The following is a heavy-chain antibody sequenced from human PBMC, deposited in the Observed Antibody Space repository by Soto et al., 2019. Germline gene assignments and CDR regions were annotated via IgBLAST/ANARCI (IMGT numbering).Heavy chain of an antibody. Sequence: SETLSLTCTVAGASVSSGGFSWSWIRQPPGKGLEWIGHIYHSGSTIYNPSLKSRVTISIDTSKSQFSLNLNSMTAADTAVYYCAGYNWNYYFDPWGQGTLVTVSS. V-gene: IGHV4-61*08. J-gene: IGHJ5*02. D-gene: IGHD1-7*01. CDR1: GASVSSGGFS. CDR3: AGYNWNYYFDP. CDR2: IYHSGST.